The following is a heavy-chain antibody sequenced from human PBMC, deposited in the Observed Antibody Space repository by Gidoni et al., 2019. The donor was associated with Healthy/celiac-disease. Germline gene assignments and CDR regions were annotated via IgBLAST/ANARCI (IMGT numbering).Heavy chain of an antibody. V-gene: IGHV4-34*01. J-gene: IGHJ5*02. CDR3: ARVAWCSSTSCYLWFDP. D-gene: IGHD2-2*01. Sequence: QVQLQQWGAGLLXXXETLSLTCSVYGGSFSGYYWSWIRQPPGKGLEWIGEINNSGSTNDNPSLKSRVTISVDTSKNQFSLKLSSVTAADTAVYYCARVAWCSSTSCYLWFDPWGQGTLXXXSS. CDR2: INNSGST. CDR1: GGSFSGYY.